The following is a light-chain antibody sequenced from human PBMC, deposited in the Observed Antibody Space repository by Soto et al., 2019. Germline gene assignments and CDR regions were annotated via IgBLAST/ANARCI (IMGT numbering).Light chain of an antibody. J-gene: IGLJ1*01. CDR2: EVN. V-gene: IGLV2-23*02. CDR1: SSDVGTYTL. Sequence: QSALTQPASVSGSPGQSITISCTGTSSDVGTYTLVSWYQQHPGKAPKLVIYEVNKRPAGVSKRFSGSKSGATASLTISGLQAEDEADYYCSSYAGAITFYVFGTGTKVTVL. CDR3: SSYAGAITFYV.